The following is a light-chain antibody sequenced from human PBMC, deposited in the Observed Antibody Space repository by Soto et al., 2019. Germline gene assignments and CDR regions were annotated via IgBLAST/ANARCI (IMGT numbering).Light chain of an antibody. Sequence: DIQMTQSPSSLSASVGDRVTITCQASQGISNFLNWYQQKPGKAPKVLIYDATNLETGVPSRFSGSGFGTDFTSTISSLQAEDVVTYYCQQFDSLPLTFGGGTKVEIK. CDR2: DAT. CDR3: QQFDSLPLT. CDR1: QGISNF. J-gene: IGKJ4*01. V-gene: IGKV1-33*01.